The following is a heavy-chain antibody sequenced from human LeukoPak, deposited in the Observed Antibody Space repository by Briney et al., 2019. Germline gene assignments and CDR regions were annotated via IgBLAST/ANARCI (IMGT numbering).Heavy chain of an antibody. Sequence: GGSLRLSCTASGFALSNHWMNWVRQAPGKGLEWVANIKQDGSAKYCVDSVKGRFTISRDNTKNSLYLQMNSLRAEDTALYYCARDADRTLDLWGRGTLVTVSS. CDR1: GFALSNHW. D-gene: IGHD1-7*01. CDR2: IKQDGSAK. CDR3: ARDADRTLDL. V-gene: IGHV3-7*03. J-gene: IGHJ2*01.